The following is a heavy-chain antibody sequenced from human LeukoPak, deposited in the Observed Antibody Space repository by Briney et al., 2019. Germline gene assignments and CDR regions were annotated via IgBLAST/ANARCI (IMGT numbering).Heavy chain of an antibody. Sequence: PGGSLTLSCAASGFTFSSYSMNWVRQAPGKGLEWVSSISSSSSYIYYADSVKGRFTVSRDNAKKSLYLQMNTVRAEDTAVYYCATRIPVRSEAFDIWGQGTMVTVSS. D-gene: IGHD2/OR15-2a*01. CDR3: ATRIPVRSEAFDI. CDR2: ISSSSSYI. CDR1: GFTFSSYS. V-gene: IGHV3-21*01. J-gene: IGHJ3*02.